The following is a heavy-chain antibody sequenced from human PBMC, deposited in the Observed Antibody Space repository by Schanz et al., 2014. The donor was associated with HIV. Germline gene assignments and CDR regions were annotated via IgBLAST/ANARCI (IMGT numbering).Heavy chain of an antibody. Sequence: QVQLVESGGGVVQPGRSLRLSCAASGFTFSNFAMHWVRQAPGKGLEWVAVIWYDGSYKYYADSVKGRFTISRDNPKNTRYLQMNSLRAEDTAIYYCARSPGWAGTDAFDIWGQGTMVTVSS. CDR2: IWYDGSYK. CDR1: GFTFSNFA. CDR3: ARSPGWAGTDAFDI. J-gene: IGHJ3*02. V-gene: IGHV3-33*01. D-gene: IGHD6-19*01.